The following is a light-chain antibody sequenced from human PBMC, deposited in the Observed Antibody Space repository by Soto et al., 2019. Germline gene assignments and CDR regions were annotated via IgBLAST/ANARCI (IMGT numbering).Light chain of an antibody. V-gene: IGKV3-20*01. CDR2: GAF. CDR3: QLYASSRPLT. CDR1: ESAGRGS. Sequence: EIVLTQSPGTLSVSPGERVTLSCRASESAGRGSLAWYQHKPGQAPRLLIYGAFNRATGIPDRFSGSGSGTDFTLSISRLEPEDSAVYYCQLYASSRPLTFGGGTKVEIK. J-gene: IGKJ4*01.